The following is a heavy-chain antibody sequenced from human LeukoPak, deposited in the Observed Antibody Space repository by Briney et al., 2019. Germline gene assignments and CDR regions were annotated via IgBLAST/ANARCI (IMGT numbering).Heavy chain of an antibody. Sequence: GGSLRLSCAASGFTFSRTSMNWVRQAPGKRLEWVSYISSDNSAIYYAASVKDRFTISRDNANTSLYLQMNSLRAEDTAVYYYARDSGYFDYWGQGTLVTVSS. J-gene: IGHJ4*02. CDR3: ARDSGYFDY. CDR1: GFTFSRTS. V-gene: IGHV3-48*01. CDR2: ISSDNSAI.